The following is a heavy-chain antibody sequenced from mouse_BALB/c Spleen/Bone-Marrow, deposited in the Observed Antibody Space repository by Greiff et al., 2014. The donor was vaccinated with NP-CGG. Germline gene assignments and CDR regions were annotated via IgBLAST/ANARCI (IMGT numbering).Heavy chain of an antibody. V-gene: IGHV5-9-1*01. CDR3: ARQDYYGSSPHWYFDV. Sequence: EVMLVESGGGLVKPGGSLKLSCAASGFTFSSYAMSWVRQTPEKRLEWVATISSGGSYTYYADSVKGRFTISRDTAKNTLYLQMSSLRSGDTAMYYCARQDYYGSSPHWYFDVWGAGTTVTVSS. D-gene: IGHD1-1*01. CDR2: ISSGGSYT. CDR1: GFTFSSYA. J-gene: IGHJ1*01.